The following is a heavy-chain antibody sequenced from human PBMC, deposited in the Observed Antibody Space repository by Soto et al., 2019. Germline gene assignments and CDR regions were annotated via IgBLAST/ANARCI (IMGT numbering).Heavy chain of an antibody. CDR2: IFHSGTT. Sequence: QVQLQESGPGLVKPSGTLSLTCAVFGGSISSANWWSWVRQPPGKGLEWIGEIFHSGTTNYNPSLKSRVTISVDKSNNHFSLKLSSVSAADTALYYCVSHDPGFSDIWHGGYWCQGTLVTVSP. J-gene: IGHJ1*01. CDR1: GGSISSANW. D-gene: IGHD6-25*01. V-gene: IGHV4-4*02. CDR3: VSHDPGFSDIWHGGY.